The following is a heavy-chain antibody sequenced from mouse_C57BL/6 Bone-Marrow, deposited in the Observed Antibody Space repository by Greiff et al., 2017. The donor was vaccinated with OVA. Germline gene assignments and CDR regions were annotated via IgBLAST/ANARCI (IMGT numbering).Heavy chain of an antibody. CDR3: ASSYFDY. J-gene: IGHJ2*01. CDR1: GFTFSDYG. Sequence: EVKLVESGGGLVKPGGSLKLSCAASGFTFSDYGMHWVRQAPEKGLEWVAYISSGSSTIYYADTVKGRFTIARDNAKNTLFLQMTSLRSEDTAMYYCASSYFDYWGQGTTLTVSS. V-gene: IGHV5-17*01. CDR2: ISSGSSTI.